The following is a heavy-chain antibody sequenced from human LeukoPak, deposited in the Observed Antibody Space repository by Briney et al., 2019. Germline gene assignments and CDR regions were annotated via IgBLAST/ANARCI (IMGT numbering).Heavy chain of an antibody. J-gene: IGHJ4*02. CDR1: GGSFSGYY. V-gene: IGHV4-34*01. Sequence: SETLSLTCAVYGGSFSGYYWSWIRQPPGKGLEWIGEINHSGSTNYNPSLKSRVTISVDTSKNQFSLKLSSVTAADTAVYYCATYSSSWYYFDYWGQGTLVTVSS. CDR3: ATYSSSWYYFDY. CDR2: INHSGST. D-gene: IGHD6-13*01.